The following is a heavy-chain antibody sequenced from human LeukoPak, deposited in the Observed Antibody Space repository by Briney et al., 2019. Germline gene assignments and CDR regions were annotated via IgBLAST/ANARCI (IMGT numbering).Heavy chain of an antibody. CDR1: GFTFSSYG. V-gene: IGHV3-30*02. CDR2: IRYDGSNK. Sequence: GGSLRLSCAASGFTFSSYGMHWVRQAPGKGLEWVAFIRYDGSNKYYADSVKGRFTISRDNSKNTLYLQMNSLRAEDTAVYYCAKDIWYCSGGSCNSLDYYYMDVWGKGTTVTVSS. D-gene: IGHD2-15*01. CDR3: AKDIWYCSGGSCNSLDYYYMDV. J-gene: IGHJ6*03.